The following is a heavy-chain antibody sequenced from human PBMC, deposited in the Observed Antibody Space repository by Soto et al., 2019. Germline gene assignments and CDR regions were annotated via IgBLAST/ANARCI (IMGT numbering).Heavy chain of an antibody. V-gene: IGHV3-23*01. CDR2: ISGSGGST. CDR3: AKLNGYYDSSGPYFDY. CDR1: GFTFSSYA. Sequence: LRLSCAASGFTFSSYAMSWVRQAPGKGLEWVSGISGSGGSTYYADSVKGRFTISRDNSKNTLYLQMNSLRAEDTAVYYCAKLNGYYDSSGPYFDYWGQGTLVTVSS. J-gene: IGHJ4*02. D-gene: IGHD3-22*01.